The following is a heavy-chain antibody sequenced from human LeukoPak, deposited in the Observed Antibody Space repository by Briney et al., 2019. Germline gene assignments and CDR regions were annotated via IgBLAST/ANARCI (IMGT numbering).Heavy chain of an antibody. CDR2: INPNSGGT. J-gene: IGHJ4*02. V-gene: IGHV1-2*02. Sequence: GASVKVSCKASGYTFTGYYMHWVRQAPGQGLEWMGWINPNSGGTNYAQKFQGRVTMTRDTSISTAYMELSRLRSDDTAVYYCARGARGSGSYPPAVYYFGYWGQGTLVTVSS. CDR3: ARGARGSGSYPPAVYYFGY. CDR1: GYTFTGYY. D-gene: IGHD3-10*01.